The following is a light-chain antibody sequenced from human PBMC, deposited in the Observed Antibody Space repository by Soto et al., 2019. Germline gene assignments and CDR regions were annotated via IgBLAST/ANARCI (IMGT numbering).Light chain of an antibody. CDR3: QQSYSTLRT. J-gene: IGKJ1*01. Sequence: DIQMTQSPSSLSASVGDRVTITCRASQSISSYLNWYQQKPGKAPKLLIYAASSLQSGVPSRFSGSGSGTDFTFTIISLQPEDFATYYCQQSYSTLRTFGQGTKVDIK. V-gene: IGKV1-39*01. CDR2: AAS. CDR1: QSISSY.